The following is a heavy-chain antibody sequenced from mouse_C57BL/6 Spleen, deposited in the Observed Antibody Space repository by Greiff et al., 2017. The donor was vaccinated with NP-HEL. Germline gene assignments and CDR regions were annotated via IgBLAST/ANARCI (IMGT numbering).Heavy chain of an antibody. Sequence: EVQLQQSGPELVKPGASVKISCKASGYTFTDYYMNWVKQSHGKSLEWIGDINPNNGGTIYNQKFKGKATLTVDKSSSTAYMELSSLTYEDSAVYYGARYYERYFDVWGTGTTVTVSS. CDR1: GYTFTDYY. CDR3: ARYYERYFDV. J-gene: IGHJ1*03. CDR2: INPNNGGT. D-gene: IGHD2-4*01. V-gene: IGHV1-26*01.